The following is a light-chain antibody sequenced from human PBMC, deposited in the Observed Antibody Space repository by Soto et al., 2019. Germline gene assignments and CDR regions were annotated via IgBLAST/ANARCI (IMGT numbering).Light chain of an antibody. CDR3: QQRSNWRVT. CDR1: QTVSITY. CDR2: GAS. Sequence: PGESATLSCRASQTVSITYLTWYQQKPGQAPRLLIFGASKRATGIPARFSGSGSGTDFTLTISSLEPEDIAVYYCQQRSNWRVTFGGGTRLEIK. V-gene: IGKV3-11*01. J-gene: IGKJ5*01.